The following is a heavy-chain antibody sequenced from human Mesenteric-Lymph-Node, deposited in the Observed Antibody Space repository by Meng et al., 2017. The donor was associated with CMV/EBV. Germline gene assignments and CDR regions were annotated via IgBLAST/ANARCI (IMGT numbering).Heavy chain of an antibody. D-gene: IGHD5-18*01. J-gene: IGHJ5*02. V-gene: IGHV3-7*01. CDR2: IKQDGSEK. CDR1: GFTFSRYW. CDR3: ARDLGGDTALVGFDP. Sequence: GGSLRLSCAASGFTFSRYWISWVRQAPGKGLEWVTNIKQDGSEKNYVDSVKGRFTISRDNAKNSLYLQMNSLRAEDTAVYYCARDLGGDTALVGFDPWGQGTLVTVSS.